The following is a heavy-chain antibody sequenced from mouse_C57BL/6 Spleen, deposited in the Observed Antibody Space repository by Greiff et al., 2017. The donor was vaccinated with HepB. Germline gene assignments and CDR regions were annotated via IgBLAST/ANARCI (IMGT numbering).Heavy chain of an antibody. Sequence: VQLQQSGAELVKPGASVKLSCKASGYTFTSYWMHWVKQRPGQGLEWIGMIHPNSGSTNYNEKFKSKATLTVDKSSSTAYMQLSSLTSEDSAVYYCAPRSPYYYAMDYWGQGTSVTVSS. CDR1: GYTFTSYW. V-gene: IGHV1-64*01. CDR3: APRSPYYYAMDY. J-gene: IGHJ4*01. CDR2: IHPNSGST.